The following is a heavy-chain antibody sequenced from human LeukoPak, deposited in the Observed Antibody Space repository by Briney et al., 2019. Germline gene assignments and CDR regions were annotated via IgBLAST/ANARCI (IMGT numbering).Heavy chain of an antibody. V-gene: IGHV4-59*11. J-gene: IGHJ5*01. Sequence: SETLSLTRSVSGGSISSHYWIWFRQPPGKGLEWIGHRHDSGSSNYNPSLKSRVTISIDTSKNQFSLKVNSVTAADTADYYCARAPVVRGVFGWFDFWGQGVLVTVSS. CDR2: RHDSGSS. CDR3: ARAPVVRGVFGWFDF. CDR1: GGSISSHY. D-gene: IGHD3-10*01.